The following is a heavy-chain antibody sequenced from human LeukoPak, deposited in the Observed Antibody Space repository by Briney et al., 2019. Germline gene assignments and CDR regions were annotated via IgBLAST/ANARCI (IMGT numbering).Heavy chain of an antibody. CDR2: ISPSGDDT. J-gene: IGHJ4*02. Sequence: GGSLRLSCAASGFTFSSYAMSWVRQAPGKGLEWVSSISPSGDDTYYADSVKGRFTVSRDNAKNTLYLQMNSLRAEDTAAYYCGPRMTGVFYDYWGQGTLVTVSS. CDR1: GFTFSSYA. CDR3: GPRMTGVFYDY. V-gene: IGHV3-23*01. D-gene: IGHD3-9*01.